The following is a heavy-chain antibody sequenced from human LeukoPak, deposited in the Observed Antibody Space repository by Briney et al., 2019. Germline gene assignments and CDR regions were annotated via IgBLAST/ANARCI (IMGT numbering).Heavy chain of an antibody. J-gene: IGHJ4*02. D-gene: IGHD3-10*01. Sequence: GGSLRLSCAASGFTLTNAWMSWVRQAPGQGLEWIGRIRSKTDGGTSDYAVPVKGRFTISRADSKNKMFMQMNSMRTEDTAVYYCATGPRPLFFSGSGSFDHWGQGTLVTVSS. CDR3: ATGPRPLFFSGSGSFDH. CDR2: IRSKTDGGTS. CDR1: GFTLTNAW. V-gene: IGHV3-15*01.